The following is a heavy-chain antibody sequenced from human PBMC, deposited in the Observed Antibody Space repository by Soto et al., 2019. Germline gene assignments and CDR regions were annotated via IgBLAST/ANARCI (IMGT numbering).Heavy chain of an antibody. D-gene: IGHD3-22*01. V-gene: IGHV3-53*01. J-gene: IGHJ4*02. CDR1: GFTVSRSY. CDR3: ARDTYYYDSSGQPY. CDR2: IYSGGST. Sequence: EVPLVESGGGLIQPGGSLRVSCAASGFTVSRSYMSWVRQAPGKGLEWVSVIYSGGSTNYADSVKGRFTISRDNSKNTLYLQMTSLRVEDTAVYYCARDTYYYDSSGQPYWGQGTLVTVSS.